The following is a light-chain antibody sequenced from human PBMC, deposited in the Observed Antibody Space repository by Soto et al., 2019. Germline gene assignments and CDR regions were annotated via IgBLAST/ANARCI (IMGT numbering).Light chain of an antibody. J-gene: IGKJ1*01. V-gene: IGKV3-15*01. CDR3: HQYNNWPGT. CDR2: GAS. Sequence: EIVMTQSPATLSVSPGERATLSCRASQSVSNNLAWYQQKPDQAPRLLISGASTRATGIPARFSGSGSGADFTLTISSLQSEDLAVYYCHQYNNWPGTFGQGTKVDIK. CDR1: QSVSNN.